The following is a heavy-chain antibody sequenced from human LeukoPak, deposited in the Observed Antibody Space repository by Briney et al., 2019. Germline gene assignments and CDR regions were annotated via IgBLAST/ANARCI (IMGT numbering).Heavy chain of an antibody. D-gene: IGHD1-1*01. CDR1: GFTVSSNY. CDR3: ARDHPYKGPSVDAFDI. J-gene: IGHJ3*02. V-gene: IGHV3-66*01. CDR2: IYSGGRT. Sequence: GVSLRLSCAASGFTVSSNYMSWVRQAPGKGLEWVSVIYSGGRTYSADSVKGRFTISRDNSNNSLYLQMNSLRAEDTAVYYCARDHPYKGPSVDAFDIWGQGTMVTVSS.